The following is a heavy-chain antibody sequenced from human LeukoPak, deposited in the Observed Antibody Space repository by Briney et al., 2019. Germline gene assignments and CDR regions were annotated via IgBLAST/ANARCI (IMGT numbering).Heavy chain of an antibody. D-gene: IGHD4-17*01. CDR2: VSKNGIT. J-gene: IGHJ5*02. CDR3: ARHMTPVTTFDP. Sequence: PSETLSLTLTVSVASISRYYWSWMRQPPAKEREWIGYVSKNGITNYNPSLQSRVTMPAHTSEKEFSLKLSTVTAADTAVYYCARHMTPVTTFDPWGQGTLVTVSS. V-gene: IGHV4-59*08. CDR1: VASISRYY.